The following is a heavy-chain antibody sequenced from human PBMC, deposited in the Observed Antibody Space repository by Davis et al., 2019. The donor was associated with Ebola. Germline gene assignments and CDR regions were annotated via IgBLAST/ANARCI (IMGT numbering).Heavy chain of an antibody. V-gene: IGHV3-21*01. D-gene: IGHD3-9*01. CDR3: ARERYFDWLPRYYFDY. CDR2: ISGTSTYI. CDR1: GFTFTRNT. Sequence: GESLKISCAASGFTFTRNTMAWVRQAPGKGLEWVASISGTSTYIYYANSVKGRFTISRDNAKNSLYLQMNSLRAEDTAIYYCARERYFDWLPRYYFDYWGQGTLVTVSS. J-gene: IGHJ4*02.